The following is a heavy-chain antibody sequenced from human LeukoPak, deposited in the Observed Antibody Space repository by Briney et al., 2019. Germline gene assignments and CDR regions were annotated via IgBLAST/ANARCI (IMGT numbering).Heavy chain of an antibody. V-gene: IGHV3-23*01. CDR1: GSSLRNHI. D-gene: IGHD6-13*01. Sequence: GGPLRLSCAASGSSLRNHIMTWVRQAPGKGLEWVSSLSFIDDSRYYADSVKGRFTISRDMSKDTLFLQMNSLRGDDTAVYYCAREGYTSGHAGAFDDWGQGTMVTISS. J-gene: IGHJ3*01. CDR3: AREGYTSGHAGAFDD. CDR2: LSFIDDSR.